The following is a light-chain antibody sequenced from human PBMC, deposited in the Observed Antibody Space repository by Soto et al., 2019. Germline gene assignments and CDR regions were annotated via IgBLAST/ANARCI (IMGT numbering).Light chain of an antibody. CDR3: RSYTSSSTVV. V-gene: IGLV2-14*03. Sequence: QSALTQPASVSGSPGQSITISCTGTSSDIGGYNYVSWYQQQPGKGPKLMIYDVSSRPSGVSHRFSGSKSGDTASLTISGLQAEDEADYYCRSYTSSSTVVFGGGTKLTVL. J-gene: IGLJ2*01. CDR2: DVS. CDR1: SSDIGGYNY.